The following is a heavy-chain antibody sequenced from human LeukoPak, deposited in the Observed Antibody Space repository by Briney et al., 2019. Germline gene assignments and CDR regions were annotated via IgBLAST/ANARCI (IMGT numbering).Heavy chain of an antibody. CDR3: AKVRDTRDWYKDAFDV. D-gene: IGHD6-19*01. CDR1: GFTFSSYS. CDR2: ISSSSSTI. J-gene: IGHJ3*01. Sequence: GGSLRLSCAASGFTFSSYSMNWVRQAPGKGLEWVSYISSSSSTIYYADSVKGRFTISRDNAKNSLYLQMNSLRAEDTAMYYCAKVRDTRDWYKDAFDVWGQGTRVTVSS. V-gene: IGHV3-48*01.